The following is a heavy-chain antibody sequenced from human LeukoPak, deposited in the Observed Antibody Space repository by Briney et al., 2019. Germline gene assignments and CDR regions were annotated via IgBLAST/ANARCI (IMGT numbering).Heavy chain of an antibody. D-gene: IGHD3-10*01. CDR3: AKADVDDLERGDGMDV. V-gene: IGHV3-9*01. J-gene: IGHJ6*02. CDR1: GFTFDDYA. Sequence: PGRSLRLSCAASGFTFDDYAMHWVRQAPGKGLEWVSGISWNSGTVGYADSVTGRFTISRDNAKNSLYLQMNSLRPEDSALYYCAKADVDDLERGDGMDVWGQGTTVTVSS. CDR2: ISWNSGTV.